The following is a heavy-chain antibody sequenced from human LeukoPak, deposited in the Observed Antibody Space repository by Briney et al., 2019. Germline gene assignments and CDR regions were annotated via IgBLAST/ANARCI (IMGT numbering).Heavy chain of an antibody. CDR2: IYPGDSDT. Sequence: GESLKISCKGSGYSFTNYWIGWVRQMPGEGLEWMGIIYPGDSDTRYSPSFQGQVTISADKSISTAYLQWRSLKASDTAMYYCARLWAPSKKFHYDTSGYRRLNWFDPWGQGTLVTVSS. CDR1: GYSFTNYW. D-gene: IGHD3-22*01. V-gene: IGHV5-51*01. CDR3: ARLWAPSKKFHYDTSGYRRLNWFDP. J-gene: IGHJ5*02.